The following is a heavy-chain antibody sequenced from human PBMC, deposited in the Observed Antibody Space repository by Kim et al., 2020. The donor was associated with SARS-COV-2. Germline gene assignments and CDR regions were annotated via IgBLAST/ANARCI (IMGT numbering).Heavy chain of an antibody. Sequence: ADSVKGRFTLSRDNAKNTLYLQMSGLRAEDTALYYCAREMRSTSWYPAIDYWGQGTLVTVSS. CDR3: AREMRSTSWYPAIDY. J-gene: IGHJ4*02. V-gene: IGHV3-74*01. D-gene: IGHD6-13*01.